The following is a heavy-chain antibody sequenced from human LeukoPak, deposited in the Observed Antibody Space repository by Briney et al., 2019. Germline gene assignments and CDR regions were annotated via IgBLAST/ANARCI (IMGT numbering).Heavy chain of an antibody. CDR3: ARDLTGYARYFDY. Sequence: GGSLRLSCAASGFTFSSYSMNWVRQAPGKGLEWVSYISSSSGTIYYADSVKGRFTIPRDNAKNSLYLQMNSLRAEDTAVYYCARDLTGYARYFDYWGQGTLVTVSS. CDR1: GFTFSSYS. J-gene: IGHJ4*02. V-gene: IGHV3-48*01. CDR2: ISSSSGTI. D-gene: IGHD3-9*01.